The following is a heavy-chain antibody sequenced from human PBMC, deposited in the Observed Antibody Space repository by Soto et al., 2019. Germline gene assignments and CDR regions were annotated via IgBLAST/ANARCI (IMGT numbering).Heavy chain of an antibody. D-gene: IGHD3-16*01. V-gene: IGHV4-59*08. CDR3: ARGGGGYRFDY. CDR1: GGSISSYY. J-gene: IGHJ4*02. Sequence: PSETLSLTCTVSGGSISSYYWSWIRQPPGKGLEWIGYIYYSGSTNHNPSLKSRLTISVDTSKNQISLKLSSVTTADMAVSYCARGGGGYRFDYWGQGTLVTVSS. CDR2: IYYSGST.